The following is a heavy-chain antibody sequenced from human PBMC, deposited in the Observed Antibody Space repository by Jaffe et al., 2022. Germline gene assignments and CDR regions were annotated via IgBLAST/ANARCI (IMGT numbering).Heavy chain of an antibody. CDR3: AIVLAMSTADFDY. CDR1: GFTFSNYE. V-gene: IGHV3-48*03. J-gene: IGHJ4*02. D-gene: IGHD6-25*01. CDR2: SSSSGTTI. Sequence: EVQLVESGGGLVQPGGSLRLSCAASGFTFSNYEMNWVRQAPGKGLEWVSYSSSSGTTIYYADSVKGRFTVSRDNAKNSLYLQMNSLRAEDTAVYYCAIVLAMSTADFDYWGQGTLVTVSS.